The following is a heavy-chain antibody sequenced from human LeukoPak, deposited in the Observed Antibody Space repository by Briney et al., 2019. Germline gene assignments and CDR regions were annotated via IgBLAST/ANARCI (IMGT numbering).Heavy chain of an antibody. CDR2: IYYSGST. D-gene: IGHD6-13*01. CDR1: GGSISSGGYY. V-gene: IGHV4-61*08. J-gene: IGHJ4*02. Sequence: PSETLSLTCTVSGGSISSGGYYWSWSRQHPGKGLGWVGYIYYSGSTNYNPSLQSRVTISVDTTKNQFSLKLSSVTAADTAVYYCARAGYSSSWFNLDYWGQGTLVTVSS. CDR3: ARAGYSSSWFNLDY.